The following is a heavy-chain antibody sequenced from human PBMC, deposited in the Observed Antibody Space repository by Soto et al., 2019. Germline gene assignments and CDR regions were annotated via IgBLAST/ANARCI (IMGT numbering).Heavy chain of an antibody. D-gene: IGHD2-15*01. Sequence: QVQMVQSGAEVKKPGASVKVSCKAYGYTFTNYYIHWVRQAPGQGLEWMGLIDPRDGRPNFAQKLQGRVSVTRDTSTSTVYMELTSVISEDTAIYYCARENMGDDTAAPDIWGQGTMVSVSS. CDR1: GYTFTNYY. CDR2: IDPRDGRP. J-gene: IGHJ3*02. V-gene: IGHV1-46*04. CDR3: ARENMGDDTAAPDI.